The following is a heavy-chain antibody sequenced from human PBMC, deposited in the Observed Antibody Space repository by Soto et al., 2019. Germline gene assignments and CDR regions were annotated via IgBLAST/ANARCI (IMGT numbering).Heavy chain of an antibody. V-gene: IGHV4-31*03. CDR3: ARDLKTAVGTYFDY. Sequence: SETLSLTCTVSGGSISSGDYYWSWIRQYPGKGLEWIGYIYYSGSTYYNPSLKSRVTMSVDTSKNQLSLKLSSVTAADTAVYYCARDLKTAVGTYFDYWGQGTLVTVSS. CDR2: IYYSGST. CDR1: GGSISSGDYY. D-gene: IGHD6-13*01. J-gene: IGHJ4*02.